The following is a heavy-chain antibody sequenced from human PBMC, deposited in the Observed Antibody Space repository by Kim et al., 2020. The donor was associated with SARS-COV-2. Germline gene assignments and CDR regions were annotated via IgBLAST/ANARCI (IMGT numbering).Heavy chain of an antibody. V-gene: IGHV3-9*01. CDR3: LTALLFVSIDYYG. CDR1: GLTFKNHA. J-gene: IGHJ6*01. CDR2: IDRGGYGT. D-gene: IGHD2-15*01. Sequence: GGSLRLSCELSGLTFKNHAMHWIRQAPGKGLVWVAAIDRGGYGTGYADSVKGRFTISRDNAKNSLYLQMNNLRPEDPALYYCLTALLFVSIDYYG.